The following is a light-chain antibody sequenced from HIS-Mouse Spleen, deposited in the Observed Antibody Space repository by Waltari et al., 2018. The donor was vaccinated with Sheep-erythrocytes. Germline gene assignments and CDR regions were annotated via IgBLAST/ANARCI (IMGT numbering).Light chain of an antibody. J-gene: IGKJ1*01. CDR1: QSLLHSNGYNY. CDR3: MHALQTPWT. Sequence: IVMTQSPLSLPVTPGEPASISCRSSQSLLHSNGYNYLDWYLQKPVQSPKLLIYLGYNPASRVPERFSGSGSGTDFTLNISRVESEDVGVYYCMHALQTPWTFGQGPKVEIK. V-gene: IGKV2-28*01. CDR2: LGY.